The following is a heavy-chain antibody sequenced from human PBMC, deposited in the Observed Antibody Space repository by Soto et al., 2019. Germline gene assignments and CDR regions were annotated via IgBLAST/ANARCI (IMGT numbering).Heavy chain of an antibody. J-gene: IGHJ6*02. V-gene: IGHV1-18*01. CDR2: ISAYNGNT. CDR3: ARGPSITMIVVVISPLYGMDV. D-gene: IGHD3-22*01. Sequence: ASVKVSCKASGYTFTIYGISWVRQAPGQGLEWMGWISAYNGNTNYAQKLQGRVTMTRDTSTSTAYMELRRLRSDDTAVYYCARGPSITMIVVVISPLYGMDVWGQVTTVTVYS. CDR1: GYTFTIYG.